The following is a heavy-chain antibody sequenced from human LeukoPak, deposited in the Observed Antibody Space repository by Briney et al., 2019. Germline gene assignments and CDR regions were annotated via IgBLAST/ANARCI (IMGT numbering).Heavy chain of an antibody. CDR3: AKARIAAAGTGAFDV. Sequence: GGSLRLSCAASGFTLSSYGMTWVRQAPGKGLEWVSTFSASDGSAQYAESVRGRFTISRDNSKNTLYLQMDSLRAEDTAVYYCAKARIAAAGTGAFDVWGQGTTVTVSS. D-gene: IGHD6-13*01. V-gene: IGHV3-23*01. CDR2: FSASDGSA. J-gene: IGHJ3*01. CDR1: GFTLSSYG.